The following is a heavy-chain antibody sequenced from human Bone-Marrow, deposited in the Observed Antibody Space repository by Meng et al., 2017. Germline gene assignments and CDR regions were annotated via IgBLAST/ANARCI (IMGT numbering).Heavy chain of an antibody. Sequence: GESLKISCAASGFTFSSYEMNWVRQAPGKGLEWVSYISSSGSTIYYADSVKGRFTISRDNDKNSLYLQMNSLRAEDTAVYYCARDWAYSGYDYGFRYWGQGTLVTVSS. V-gene: IGHV3-48*03. J-gene: IGHJ4*02. CDR1: GFTFSSYE. CDR2: ISSSGSTI. CDR3: ARDWAYSGYDYGFRY. D-gene: IGHD5-12*01.